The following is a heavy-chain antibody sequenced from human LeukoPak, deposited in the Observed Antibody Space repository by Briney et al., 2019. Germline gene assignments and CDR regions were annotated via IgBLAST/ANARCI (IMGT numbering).Heavy chain of an antibody. D-gene: IGHD3-10*02. V-gene: IGHV4-59*01. J-gene: IGHJ5*02. Sequence: PSETLSLTCTVSGGSISSYYWSWIRQPPGKGLEWIGYIYYSGSTNYNPSLKSRVTISVDTSKNQFSLKLSSVTAADTAVYYCAREVVFGRQNWFDPWGQGTLVTVSS. CDR1: GGSISSYY. CDR2: IYYSGST. CDR3: AREVVFGRQNWFDP.